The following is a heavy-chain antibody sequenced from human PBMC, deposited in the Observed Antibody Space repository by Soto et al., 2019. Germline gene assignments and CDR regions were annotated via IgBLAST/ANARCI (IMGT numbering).Heavy chain of an antibody. CDR1: GGTFSSYT. CDR3: ARDDYGDYVRAFDI. CDR2: IIHILGIA. J-gene: IGHJ3*02. D-gene: IGHD4-17*01. Sequence: QVQLVQSGAEVKKPGSSVKVSCKASGGTFSSYTISWVRQAPGQGLEWMGRIIHILGIANYAQKFQGRVTIAADKSTSTAYMGLISVRSEDAAVYYCARDDYGDYVRAFDIWGQGTMVTVSS. V-gene: IGHV1-69*08.